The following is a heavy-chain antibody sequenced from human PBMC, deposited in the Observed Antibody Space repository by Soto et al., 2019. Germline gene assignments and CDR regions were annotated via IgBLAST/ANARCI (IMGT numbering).Heavy chain of an antibody. CDR3: ARGGTRSTDLLTY. J-gene: IGHJ4*02. D-gene: IGHD1-26*01. CDR1: GGSISNYY. V-gene: IGHV4-4*07. CDR2: IYSSGSA. Sequence: SETLSLTCSVSGGSISNYYWSWIRQPAGKGLEWIGRIYSSGSANYNPSLKSRGTMSVDTSKNQVSLKVNSVTAADTAVYFYARGGTRSTDLLTYWGQGTQVTVSS.